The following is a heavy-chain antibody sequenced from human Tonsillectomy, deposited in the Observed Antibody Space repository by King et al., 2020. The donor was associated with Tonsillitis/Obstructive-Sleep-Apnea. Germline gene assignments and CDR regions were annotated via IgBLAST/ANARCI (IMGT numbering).Heavy chain of an antibody. V-gene: IGHV3-9*01. D-gene: IGHD6-13*01. Sequence: VQLVESGGGLVQPGGSLRLSCAASGFSFDDYAMHWVRLAPGKGLEWVSGISWNSVSIEYADSVQGRFTISRDNAKNSLYLQMNRLRPADTALYDCAKGTPAEAEDWFDPWGQGTLVTVSS. J-gene: IGHJ5*02. CDR3: AKGTPAEAEDWFDP. CDR1: GFSFDDYA. CDR2: ISWNSVSI.